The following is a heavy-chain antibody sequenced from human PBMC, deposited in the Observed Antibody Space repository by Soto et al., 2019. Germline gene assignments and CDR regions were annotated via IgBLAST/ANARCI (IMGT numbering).Heavy chain of an antibody. D-gene: IGHD3-16*02. CDR2: ISSSSDYI. V-gene: IGHV3-21*01. CDR1: GFTFSSYS. Sequence: GGSLRLACAASGFTFSSYSMNWVRQAPGKGLEWVSSISSSSDYIYYADSVKGRFTVSRDNAKNSLYLQMNSLRAEDTAVYYWARRLRLGELSLSYWFDPWGQGTLVTVS. CDR3: ARRLRLGELSLSYWFDP. J-gene: IGHJ5*02.